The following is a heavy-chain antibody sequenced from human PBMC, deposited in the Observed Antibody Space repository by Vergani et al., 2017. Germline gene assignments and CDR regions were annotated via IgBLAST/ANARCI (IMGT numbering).Heavy chain of an antibody. J-gene: IGHJ4*02. Sequence: EVQLVESGGGLVQPGGSLTLSCAASGFTFSGSAMHWVRQTSGKGLEWIGRIRDKTYNYATAYAVSVKGRFLISRDDSKNMVYIQMNSLRPEDTAVYYCVKGKRTFENWGQGTLVTVSS. CDR3: VKGKRTFEN. D-gene: IGHD1-1*01. V-gene: IGHV3-73*02. CDR1: GFTFSGSA. CDR2: IRDKTYNYAT.